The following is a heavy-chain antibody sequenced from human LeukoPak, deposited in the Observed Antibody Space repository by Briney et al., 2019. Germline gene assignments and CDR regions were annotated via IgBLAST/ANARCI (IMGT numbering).Heavy chain of an antibody. Sequence: GGSLRLSCAASGFAFSSYAMRWVRQAPGKGLEWVSYISSSSSTIYYADSVKGRFTISRDNAKNSLYLQMNSLRAEDTAVYYCARGDQDIVVVPAAERRAFDIWGQGTMVTVSS. CDR2: ISSSSSTI. D-gene: IGHD2-2*01. V-gene: IGHV3-48*04. CDR3: ARGDQDIVVVPAAERRAFDI. CDR1: GFAFSSYA. J-gene: IGHJ3*02.